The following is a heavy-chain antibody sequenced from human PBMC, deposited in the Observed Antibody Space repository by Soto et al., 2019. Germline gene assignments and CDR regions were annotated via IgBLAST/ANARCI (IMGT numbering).Heavy chain of an antibody. Sequence: GGSLRLSCAASGFNVNTDYMNWVRQTPGKGLEWVSFIYNGESTHYADSVKGRSTISSDKSKNTLYLQMNSLRVEDTAVYYCARDGRGLGKLSLFEYWGQGTLVTVSS. D-gene: IGHD3-16*01. V-gene: IGHV3-53*01. CDR3: ARDGRGLGKLSLFEY. J-gene: IGHJ4*02. CDR2: IYNGEST. CDR1: GFNVNTDY.